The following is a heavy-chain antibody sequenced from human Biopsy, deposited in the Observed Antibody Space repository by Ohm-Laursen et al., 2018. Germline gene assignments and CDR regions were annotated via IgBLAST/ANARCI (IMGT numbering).Heavy chain of an antibody. CDR3: ATDGAGSYNEN. J-gene: IGHJ4*02. V-gene: IGHV3-11*01. Sequence: SLRLSCAASGFTFGDYYMGWIRQAPGKGLEWLSYISGGGVTKMYADSVKGRFTVSRDNAKNSLYLEMNNLTVEDTAVYYCATDGAGSYNENWGQGTLVSVSS. CDR2: ISGGGVTK. D-gene: IGHD3-10*01. CDR1: GFTFGDYY.